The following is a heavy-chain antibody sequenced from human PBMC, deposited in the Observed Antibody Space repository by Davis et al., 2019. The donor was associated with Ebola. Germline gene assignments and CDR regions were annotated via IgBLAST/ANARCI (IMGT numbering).Heavy chain of an antibody. D-gene: IGHD6-13*01. Sequence: SVKVSCKASGYTFTSYGISWVRQAPGQGLEWLGWINPNTGGTNLAQKFQGWVTMTRDTSISTAYMELQRLRSDDTAVYYCARLAAADEGLDYWGQGTLVTVSS. CDR2: INPNTGGT. V-gene: IGHV1-2*04. J-gene: IGHJ4*02. CDR3: ARLAAADEGLDY. CDR1: GYTFTSYG.